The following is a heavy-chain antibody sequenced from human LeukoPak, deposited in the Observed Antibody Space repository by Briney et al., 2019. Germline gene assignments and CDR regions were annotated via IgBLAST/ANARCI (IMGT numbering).Heavy chain of an antibody. CDR3: ARGGVDY. Sequence: GGSPILSCAASAFTFSSYWIHWVRRVPGKGRVWFSRINSDGSSTNYADSVQGRFTIYRDNAKNTLYLQMNSLRAEDTAVYYCARGGVDYWGQGTLITVSS. V-gene: IGHV3-74*01. D-gene: IGHD3-16*01. CDR2: INSDGSST. J-gene: IGHJ4*02. CDR1: AFTFSSYW.